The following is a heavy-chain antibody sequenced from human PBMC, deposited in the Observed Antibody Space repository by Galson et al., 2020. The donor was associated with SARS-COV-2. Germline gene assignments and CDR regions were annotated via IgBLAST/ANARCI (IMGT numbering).Heavy chain of an antibody. Sequence: GGSLSLSCAASGFTFSSYAMHWVRQAPGKGLEWVAVISYDGSNKYYADSVKGRFTISRDNSKNTLYLQMNSLRAEDTAVYYGARGGKGSYDDGMDVWGQGTTVTV. J-gene: IGHJ6*02. D-gene: IGHD3-16*01. CDR1: GFTFSSYA. CDR3: ARGGKGSYDDGMDV. CDR2: ISYDGSNK. V-gene: IGHV3-30*04.